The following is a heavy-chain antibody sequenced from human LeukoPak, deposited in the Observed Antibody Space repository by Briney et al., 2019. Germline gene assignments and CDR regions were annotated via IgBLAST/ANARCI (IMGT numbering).Heavy chain of an antibody. Sequence: SQTLSLTCTVSGGSISSGDYYWSRIRQPPGKGLEWIGYIYYSGSTYYNPSLKSRVTISVDTSKNQFSLKLSSVTAADTAVYYCARGTSGVATIEDWFDPWGQGTLVTVSS. CDR1: GGSISSGDYY. CDR3: ARGTSGVATIEDWFDP. CDR2: IYYSGST. V-gene: IGHV4-30-4*01. J-gene: IGHJ5*02. D-gene: IGHD5-12*01.